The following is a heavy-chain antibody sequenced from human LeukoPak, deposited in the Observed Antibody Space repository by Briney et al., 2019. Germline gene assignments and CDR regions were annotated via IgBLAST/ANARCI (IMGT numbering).Heavy chain of an antibody. CDR2: ISGSGGST. CDR3: AKTGRGSVYCSSTSCSFDY. Sequence: TSETLSLTCTVSGGSISSSSYYWGWIRQPPGKGLEWVSAISGSGGSTYYADSVKGRFTISRDNSKNTLYLQMNSLRAEDTAVYYCAKTGRGSVYCSSTSCSFDYWGQGTLVTVSS. J-gene: IGHJ4*02. CDR1: GGSISSSSYY. V-gene: IGHV3-23*01. D-gene: IGHD2-2*01.